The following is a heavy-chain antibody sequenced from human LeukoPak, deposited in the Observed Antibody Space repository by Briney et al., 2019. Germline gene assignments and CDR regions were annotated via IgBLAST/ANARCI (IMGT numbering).Heavy chain of an antibody. Sequence: GGSLRLSCEASGFTLSDYFMGWIRQAPGKGLEWLSHIGADGTGYYTDSVKGRATISRDNAKNSLYLQMNSLRAEDTAVYYCSAGEGYYDSSDYYSAWAFNVWGQGTMVTVSS. J-gene: IGHJ3*01. CDR3: SAGEGYYDSSDYYSAWAFNV. CDR1: GFTLSDYF. CDR2: IGADGTG. D-gene: IGHD3-22*01. V-gene: IGHV3-11*04.